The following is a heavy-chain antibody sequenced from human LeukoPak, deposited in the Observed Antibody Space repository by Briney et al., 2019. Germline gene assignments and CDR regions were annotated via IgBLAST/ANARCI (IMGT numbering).Heavy chain of an antibody. Sequence: GGSLRLSCAASGFTFSGSAMHWVRQASGKGLEWVGGISSKANSYATAYAASVKGRFTISRDDSKDKAYLQMNSLKTEDTAVYYCTSPSVRGVQNWFDPWGQGTLVTVSS. J-gene: IGHJ5*02. CDR2: ISSKANSYAT. V-gene: IGHV3-73*01. CDR1: GFTFSGSA. CDR3: TSPSVRGVQNWFDP. D-gene: IGHD3-10*01.